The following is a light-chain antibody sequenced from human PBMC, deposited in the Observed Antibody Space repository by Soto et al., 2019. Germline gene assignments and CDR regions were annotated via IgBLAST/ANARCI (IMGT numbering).Light chain of an antibody. CDR2: KAS. J-gene: IGKJ1*01. Sequence: DIQMTQSPSTLSASVGDRVTITCRASQSISSWLAWYQQKPGKAPKLLIYKASSLESGVPSRFSGSGSGTEFTLTISSLRPDDFATYCCQQYNSYSPWTFGQGTKVEIK. CDR3: QQYNSYSPWT. V-gene: IGKV1-5*03. CDR1: QSISSW.